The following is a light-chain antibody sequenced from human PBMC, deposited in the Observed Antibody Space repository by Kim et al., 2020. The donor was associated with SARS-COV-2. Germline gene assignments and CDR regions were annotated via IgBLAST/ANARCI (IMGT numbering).Light chain of an antibody. CDR3: QQYGNTRAT. CDR2: GAS. J-gene: IGKJ5*01. Sequence: PGERATLSCTASQSVYNNQLAWYQQKPGQAPSLLIYGASTRATGIPERFSGSGSGTYFTLAISRLEPEDFAVYFCQQYGNTRATFGQGTRLE. CDR1: QSVYNNQ. V-gene: IGKV3-20*01.